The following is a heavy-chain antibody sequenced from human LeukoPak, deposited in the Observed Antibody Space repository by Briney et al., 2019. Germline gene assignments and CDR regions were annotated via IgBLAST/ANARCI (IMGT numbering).Heavy chain of an antibody. V-gene: IGHV4-34*01. D-gene: IGHD3-3*01. CDR2: INHSGST. Sequence: SGTLSLTCAVYGGSFSGYYWSWIRQPPGKGLEWIGEINHSGSTNYNPSLKSRVTISVDTSKNQFSLKLSSVTAADTAVYYCARSYPYYDFWSGAYYMDVWGKGTTVTVSS. CDR3: ARSYPYYDFWSGAYYMDV. CDR1: GGSFSGYY. J-gene: IGHJ6*03.